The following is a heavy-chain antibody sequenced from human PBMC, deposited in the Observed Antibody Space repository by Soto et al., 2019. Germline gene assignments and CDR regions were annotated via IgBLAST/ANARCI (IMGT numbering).Heavy chain of an antibody. CDR3: ARGTDIVVVPAAIPDWFDP. J-gene: IGHJ5*02. CDR1: GGSFIVYY. Sequence: HSETLSLTCSVYGGSFIVYYWSWIRQPPGRGLEWIGEINHSGSTNYNPSLKSRVTISVDTSKNQFSLKLSSVTAADTAVYYCARGTDIVVVPAAIPDWFDPWGQGTLVTVS. CDR2: INHSGST. V-gene: IGHV4-34*01. D-gene: IGHD2-2*01.